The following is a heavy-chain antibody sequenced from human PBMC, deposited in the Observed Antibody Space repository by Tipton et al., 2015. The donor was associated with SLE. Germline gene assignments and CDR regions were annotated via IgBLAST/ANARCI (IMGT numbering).Heavy chain of an antibody. D-gene: IGHD1-1*01. J-gene: IGHJ4*02. CDR3: ARLGGNDDYYFDY. CDR1: GGSFSGYY. Sequence: TLSLTCAVYGGSFSGYYWSWIRQPPGKGLEWIGEINHSGSTYYNPSLKSRVTISVDTSKNQFSLKLSSVTAADTAVYYCARLGGNDDYYFDYWGQGTLVTVSS. V-gene: IGHV4-34*01. CDR2: INHSGST.